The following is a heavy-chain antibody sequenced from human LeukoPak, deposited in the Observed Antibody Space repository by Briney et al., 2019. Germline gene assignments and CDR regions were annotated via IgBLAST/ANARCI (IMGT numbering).Heavy chain of an antibody. J-gene: IGHJ4*02. CDR2: ISSSSTI. D-gene: IGHD3-22*01. CDR1: GFTFSSCN. CDR3: ARDRYYYDSRGEFDY. Sequence: PGGSLRLSCAASGFTFSSCNMNWVRQAPGKGLEWVSYISSSSTIYYADSVKGRFTNSRDNAKNSLYLQMNSLRDEDTAVYYCARDRYYYDSRGEFDYWGQGTLVTVSS. V-gene: IGHV3-48*02.